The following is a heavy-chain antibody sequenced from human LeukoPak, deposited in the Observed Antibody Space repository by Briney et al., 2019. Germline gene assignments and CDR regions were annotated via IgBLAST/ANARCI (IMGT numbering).Heavy chain of an antibody. CDR2: INPNSGGT. V-gene: IGHV1-2*02. D-gene: IGHD5-12*01. J-gene: IGHJ4*02. CDR3: ARYSGYDEPFEY. CDR1: GYTCTGYY. Sequence: ASVKLSCKASGYTCTGYYMHWVRQAPGQGLEWMGWINPNSGGTSYAQKFQGRVTMTRDTSVTTAYMELSRLRSDDTAVYYCARYSGYDEPFEYWGQGTLVTVSS.